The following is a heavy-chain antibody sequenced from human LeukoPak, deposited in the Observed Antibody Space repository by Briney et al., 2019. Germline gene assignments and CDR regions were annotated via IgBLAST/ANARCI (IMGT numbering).Heavy chain of an antibody. CDR2: IYYSGST. V-gene: IGHV4-59*01. CDR3: ARARYSYALNFDY. J-gene: IGHJ4*02. D-gene: IGHD5-18*01. CDR1: GGSISSYY. Sequence: SETLPLTCTVSGGSISSYYWSWIRQPPGKGLEWIGYIYYSGSTNYNPSLKSRVTISVDTSKNQFSLKLSSVTAADMAVYYCARARYSYALNFDYWGQGTLVTVSS.